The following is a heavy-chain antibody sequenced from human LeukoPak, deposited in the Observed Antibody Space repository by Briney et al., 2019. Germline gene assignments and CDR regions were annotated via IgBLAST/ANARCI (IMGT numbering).Heavy chain of an antibody. CDR3: ARGGSSWYGPPSGDGDY. D-gene: IGHD6-13*01. CDR1: GFTFSSYW. CDR2: IKQDGSEK. Sequence: PGGSLRLSCAASGFTFSSYWMSWVRQAPGKGLEWVANIKQDGSEKYYVDSVKGRFTISRDNAKNSLYLQMNSLRAEDTAVYYCARGGSSWYGPPSGDGDYWGQGTLVTVSS. J-gene: IGHJ4*02. V-gene: IGHV3-7*01.